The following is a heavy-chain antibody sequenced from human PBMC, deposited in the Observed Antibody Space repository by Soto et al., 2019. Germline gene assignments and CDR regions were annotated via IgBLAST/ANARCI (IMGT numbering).Heavy chain of an antibody. CDR1: GFTFSNYA. V-gene: IGHV3-23*01. CDR3: AKDREVVIYNWFDP. J-gene: IGHJ5*02. CDR2: INRSGGST. D-gene: IGHD3-22*01. Sequence: GGSLRLSCAASGFTFSNYAMSWVRQAPGKGLEWVSGINRSGGSTYYADSVKGRFTISRDNSKNTLYLQMNSLRAEDTAVYYCAKDREVVIYNWFDPWGQGTLVTVSS.